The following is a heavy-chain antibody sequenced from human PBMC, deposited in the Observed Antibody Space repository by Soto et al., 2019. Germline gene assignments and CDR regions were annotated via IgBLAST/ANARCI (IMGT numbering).Heavy chain of an antibody. CDR3: AKRGGVVGGSEHPFFEF. V-gene: IGHV3-30*18. J-gene: IGHJ4*02. CDR2: ISFDGKNR. Sequence: QVQLVGSGGGVVQPGKSLRLSCAASGFIFSNYGMHWVRKAPGKGLEWVALISFDGKNRNYADSVKGRFTIYRDNPKNTLYLEMNSLRPEDTAFYYCAKRGGVVGGSEHPFFEFWGQGTLVTVSS. CDR1: GFIFSNYG. D-gene: IGHD2-15*01.